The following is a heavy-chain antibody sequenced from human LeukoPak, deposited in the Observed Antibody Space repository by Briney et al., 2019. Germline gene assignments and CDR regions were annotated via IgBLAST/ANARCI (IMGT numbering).Heavy chain of an antibody. CDR3: ASRLERYCSGGSCCPEDY. J-gene: IGHJ4*02. CDR2: IIPIFGTA. V-gene: IGHV1-69*13. CDR1: GGTFSRYV. Sequence: ASVKVSCKASGGTFSRYVISWVRQAPGQGLEWMGGIIPIFGTANYAQKFQGRVTITADESTSTAYMELSSLRSEDTAVYYCASRLERYCSGGSCCPEDYWGQGTLVTVSS. D-gene: IGHD2-15*01.